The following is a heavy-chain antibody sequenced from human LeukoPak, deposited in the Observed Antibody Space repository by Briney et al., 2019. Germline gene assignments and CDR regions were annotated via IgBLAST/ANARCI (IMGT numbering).Heavy chain of an antibody. CDR3: ARGAAGFY. J-gene: IGHJ4*02. V-gene: IGHV4-61*02. CDR1: GGSISSGSYY. CDR2: IYTSGST. D-gene: IGHD6-13*01. Sequence: PSETLSLTCTVSGGSISSGSYYWSWIRQPAGKGLEWIGRIYTSGSTNYNPSLKSRVTISVDTSKNQLSLKLSSVTAADTAVYYCARGAAGFYWGQGTLVTVSS.